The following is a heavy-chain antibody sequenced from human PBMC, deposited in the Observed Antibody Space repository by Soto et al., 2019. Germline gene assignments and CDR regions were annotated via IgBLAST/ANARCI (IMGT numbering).Heavy chain of an antibody. D-gene: IGHD3-10*01. Sequence: DVQLVESGGGLVQPGESLRLSCAVSGFTVSSNYMTWVRQAPGKGLEWVSVSYSGGNTYYADSVKGRFTLSRDNFGNTLYLQMNRLRAEDTAVYYCAKGYGAGSYFCDSWGQGTLVTVSS. V-gene: IGHV3-53*01. CDR2: SYSGGNT. CDR1: GFTVSSNY. J-gene: IGHJ5*01. CDR3: AKGYGAGSYFCDS.